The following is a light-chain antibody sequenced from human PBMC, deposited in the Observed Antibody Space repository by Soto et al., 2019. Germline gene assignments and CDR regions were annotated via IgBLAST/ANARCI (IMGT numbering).Light chain of an antibody. J-gene: IGKJ4*01. Sequence: IQMPQSPSSLSASVGDRVTIPCRARPGIRGAVGWHQQKPGKAPKLLLYSASTLQSGVPSRFSGSGSGTDFTLTISGLQPEACATYYCLQESNYPLYLGGGTKVEIK. CDR3: LQESNYPLY. CDR1: PGIRGA. V-gene: IGKV1-6*01. CDR2: SAS.